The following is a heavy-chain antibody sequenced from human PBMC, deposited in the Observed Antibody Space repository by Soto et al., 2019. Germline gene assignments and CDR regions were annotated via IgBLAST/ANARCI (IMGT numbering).Heavy chain of an antibody. CDR2: IYYSGST. V-gene: IGHV4-59*08. CDR1: GGSISSYY. D-gene: IGHD3-9*01. Sequence: SETLSLTCTVSGGSISSYYWSWIRQPPGKGLEWIGYIYYSGSTNYNPSLKSRVTISVDTSKNQFSLKLSSVTAADTAVYYCVRLGAGYPLYYYYYYMDVWGKGTTVTVSS. CDR3: VRLGAGYPLYYYYYYMDV. J-gene: IGHJ6*03.